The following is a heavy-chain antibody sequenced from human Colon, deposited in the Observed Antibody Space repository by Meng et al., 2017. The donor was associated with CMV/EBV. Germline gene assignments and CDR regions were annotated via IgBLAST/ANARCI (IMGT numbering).Heavy chain of an antibody. V-gene: IGHV3-7*01. CDR2: IKPDGTEK. J-gene: IGHJ3*01. Sequence: GESLKISCAASGFTFSAPWMTWVRQNPGQGLEWVANIKPDGTEKNYVDSVKGRFTIFRDNAKNSLYLQMSTLRAEDTAVYYCVKAWRMGGPLSAFDVWGQGTMVTVSS. D-gene: IGHD1-26*01. CDR1: GFTFSAPW. CDR3: VKAWRMGGPLSAFDV.